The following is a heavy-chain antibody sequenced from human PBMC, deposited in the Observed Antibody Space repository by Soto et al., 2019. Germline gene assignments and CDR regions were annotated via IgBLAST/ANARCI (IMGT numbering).Heavy chain of an antibody. J-gene: IGHJ5*02. V-gene: IGHV1-2*02. Sequence: GASVKVSCKASGYTFTGYYMHWVRQAPGQGLEWMGWINPNSGETVYAQKFQGRVTMTEDTSTDTAYMELSSLRSEDTAVYYCATDRYCNSISCRNWFDPWGQGTLVTVSS. CDR1: GYTFTGYY. CDR2: INPNSGET. CDR3: ATDRYCNSISCRNWFDP. D-gene: IGHD2-2*01.